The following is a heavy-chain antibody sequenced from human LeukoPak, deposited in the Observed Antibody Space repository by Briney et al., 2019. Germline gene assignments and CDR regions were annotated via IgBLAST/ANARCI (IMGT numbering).Heavy chain of an antibody. CDR3: ARPSDILTGYGLDGMDV. J-gene: IGHJ6*02. CDR2: TNHSGST. V-gene: IGHV4-34*01. CDR1: GGSFSSYY. D-gene: IGHD3-9*01. Sequence: NTSETLSLTCAVYGGSFSSYYWSWIRQPPGKGLEWIGETNHSGSTNYNPSLKSRVTISVDTSKNQFSLKLSSVTAADTAVYYCARPSDILTGYGLDGMDVWGQGTTVTVSS.